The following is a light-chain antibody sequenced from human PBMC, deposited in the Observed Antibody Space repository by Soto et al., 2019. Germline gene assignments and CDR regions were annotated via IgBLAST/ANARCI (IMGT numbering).Light chain of an antibody. CDR1: RTINSY. CDR3: HQYHLWPWT. J-gene: IGKJ1*01. Sequence: IVVMKHPATTSLSPAEKGTILCCAARRTINSYLAWYQHKPGQAPRLLIYGASTRATGIPARFSGSGSGTEFTLTISSLQSEDFAVYYCHQYHLWPWTFGQGTRVDIK. CDR2: GAS. V-gene: IGKV3D-15*01.